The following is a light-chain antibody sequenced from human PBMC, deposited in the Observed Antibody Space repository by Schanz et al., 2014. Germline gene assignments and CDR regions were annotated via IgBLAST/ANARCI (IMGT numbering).Light chain of an antibody. V-gene: IGLV2-14*02. CDR1: SSDVGSYNL. CDR2: EDT. Sequence: QSALTQPASVSGSPGQSITVSCTGTSSDVGSYNLVSWYQQHPGKAPKLMIYEDTQRPSGVSNRFSGSKSGNTASLAISGLRSEDEAEYYCAAWDDSLSGVTFGGGTKLTVL. J-gene: IGLJ2*01. CDR3: AAWDDSLSGVT.